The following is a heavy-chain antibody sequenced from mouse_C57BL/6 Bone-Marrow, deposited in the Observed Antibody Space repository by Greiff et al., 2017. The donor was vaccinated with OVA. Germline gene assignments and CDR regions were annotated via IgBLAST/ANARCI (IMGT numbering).Heavy chain of an antibody. CDR1: GYTFTSYT. V-gene: IGHV1-4*01. J-gene: IGHJ2*01. CDR2: IDPTNDYT. CDR3: TRGYYFDY. Sequence: QVQLQQSGAELARPGASVKMSCKASGYTFTSYTIHWVKQRPGQGLEWIGYIDPTNDYTNYYQKFKGKATLTADKSSSTAYMQLSSLTSEDSAVYYCTRGYYFDYWGQGTTLTVSS.